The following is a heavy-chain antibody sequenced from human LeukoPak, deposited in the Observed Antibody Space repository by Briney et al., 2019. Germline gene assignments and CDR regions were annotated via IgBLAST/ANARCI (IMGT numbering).Heavy chain of an antibody. D-gene: IGHD2/OR15-2a*01. CDR3: ARDRRGDNKNWFDP. CDR2: IIPIFGTA. CDR1: GGTFSSYA. J-gene: IGHJ5*02. V-gene: IGHV1-69*01. Sequence: SVKVSCKASGGTFSSYAISWVRQAPGQGLGWMGGIIPIFGTANYAQKFQGRVTITADESTSTAYMELSSLRSEDTAVYYCARDRRGDNKNWFDPWGQGTLVTVSS.